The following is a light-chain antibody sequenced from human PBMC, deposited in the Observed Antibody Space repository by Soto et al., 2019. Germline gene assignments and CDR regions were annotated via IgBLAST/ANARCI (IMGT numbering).Light chain of an antibody. V-gene: IGLV3-1*01. CDR2: QDS. J-gene: IGLJ2*01. CDR1: KLGHKY. Sequence: SYELTQPPSVSVSPGQTASITCSGDKLGHKYVSWYQQKPGQSPILVIYQDSKRPSGIPERVSGSNSGSTATLTISETQAMDEADYYCQTWSSSIVVFGGVTKVTVL. CDR3: QTWSSSIVV.